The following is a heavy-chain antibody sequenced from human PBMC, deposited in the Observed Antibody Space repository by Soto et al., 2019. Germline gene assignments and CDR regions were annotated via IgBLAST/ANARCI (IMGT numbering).Heavy chain of an antibody. CDR2: IHHSGST. CDR3: ARGGYYFYMDV. D-gene: IGHD1-26*01. Sequence: QVQLQESGPGLVKPSETLSLTCAVSGGSISISNWWSWVRQTPGKGLEWIGQIHHSGSTNYSPSLTSRVTISVDKSKTQFSPKMNSVTAADTAVYYCARGGYYFYMDVWGKGTTVTVSS. CDR1: GGSISISNW. J-gene: IGHJ6*03. V-gene: IGHV4-4*02.